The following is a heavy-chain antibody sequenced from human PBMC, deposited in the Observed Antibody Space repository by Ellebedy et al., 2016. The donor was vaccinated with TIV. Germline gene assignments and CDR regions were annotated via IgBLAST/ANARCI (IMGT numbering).Heavy chain of an antibody. V-gene: IGHV3-9*01. CDR1: GFTFDDYA. CDR2: ISWNSGSI. D-gene: IGHD2-21*02. CDR3: AKDIEVVVTAIDY. J-gene: IGHJ4*02. Sequence: SLKISXAASGFTFDDYAIHWVRQAPGKGLEWVSGISWNSGSIGYADSVKGRFTISRDNAKNSLYLQMNSLRAEDTALYYCAKDIEVVVTAIDYWGQGTLVTVSS.